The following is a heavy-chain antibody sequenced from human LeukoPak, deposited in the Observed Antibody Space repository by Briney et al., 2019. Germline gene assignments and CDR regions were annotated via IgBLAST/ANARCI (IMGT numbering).Heavy chain of an antibody. J-gene: IGHJ3*02. CDR2: IYPGDSDT. V-gene: IGHV5-51*01. D-gene: IGHD4/OR15-4a*01. CDR3: ARPRDAGAPDAFDI. CDR1: GYRFTSYW. Sequence: GGSLQISCKGSGYRFTSYWIGWVRQMPGKGLEWMGIIYPGDSDTRYSPSFQGQVTISADKSISTAYLQWSSLKASDTAMYYCARPRDAGAPDAFDIWGQGTMVTVSS.